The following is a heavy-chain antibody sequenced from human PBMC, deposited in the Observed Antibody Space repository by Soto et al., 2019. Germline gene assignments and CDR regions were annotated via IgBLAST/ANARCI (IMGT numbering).Heavy chain of an antibody. CDR1: GFTFSSYE. Sequence: GGSLRLSCAPSGFTFSSYEMNWVRQAPGKGLEWVSYISVSGTMRFYADAVKGRFTISRDNTKNSLYPQMNSLRAEDTAVYYCARDSSGYYSDAFDIWGQGTMVTVSS. J-gene: IGHJ3*02. CDR3: ARDSSGYYSDAFDI. V-gene: IGHV3-48*03. D-gene: IGHD3-22*01. CDR2: ISVSGTMR.